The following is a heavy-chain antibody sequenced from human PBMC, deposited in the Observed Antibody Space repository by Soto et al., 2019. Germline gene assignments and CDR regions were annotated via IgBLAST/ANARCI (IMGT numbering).Heavy chain of an antibody. CDR1: GGSTGSLAYY. Sequence: QLQLQESGPGLVEPSETLSLTCTVSGGSTGSLAYYWAWIRQPPGRGLEWIGSIYYSGSIYHNPSLTSPVTMSVNTSKQHFYLNMTSVTAADTAIYYCGRQSLMKWFDPWGQGTLVTVAS. V-gene: IGHV4-39*01. CDR3: GRQSLMKWFDP. CDR2: IYYSGSI. J-gene: IGHJ5*02. D-gene: IGHD3-16*02.